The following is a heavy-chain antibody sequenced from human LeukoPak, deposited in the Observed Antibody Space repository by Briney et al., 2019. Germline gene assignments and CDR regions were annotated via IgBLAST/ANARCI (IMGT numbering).Heavy chain of an antibody. Sequence: PSETLSLTCTVSGGSLSRGVYYWRWIRQPPGKGLEWLAYIYYSESTYYSPSLKSRVTMSVDTYKNQFSLKLSSVTAADTAVYYCARELTYADYWGQGTLVPVSS. J-gene: IGHJ4*02. CDR3: ARELTYADY. D-gene: IGHD4/OR15-4a*01. V-gene: IGHV4-30-4*01. CDR2: IYYSEST. CDR1: GGSLSRGVYY.